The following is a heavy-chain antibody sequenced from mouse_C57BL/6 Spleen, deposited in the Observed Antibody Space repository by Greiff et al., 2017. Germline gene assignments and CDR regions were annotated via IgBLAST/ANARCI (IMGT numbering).Heavy chain of an antibody. CDR3: ANTVVATFYYFDY. D-gene: IGHD1-1*01. V-gene: IGHV1-26*01. CDR1: GYTFTDYY. CDR2: INPNNGGT. Sequence: EVQLQQSGPELVKPGASVKISCKASGYTFTDYYMNWVKQSHGKSLEWIGDINPNNGGTSYNQKFKGKATLTVDKSSSTAYMELRSLTSEDSAVYYCANTVVATFYYFDYWGQGTTLTVSS. J-gene: IGHJ2*01.